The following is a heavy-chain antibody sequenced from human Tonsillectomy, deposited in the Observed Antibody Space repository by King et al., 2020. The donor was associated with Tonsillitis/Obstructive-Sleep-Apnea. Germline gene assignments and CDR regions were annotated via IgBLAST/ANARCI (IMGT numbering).Heavy chain of an antibody. CDR1: GYTFTGYY. J-gene: IGHJ3*02. Sequence: EQLVQSGAEVKKPGASVKVSCKASGYTFTGYYMYWVRQAPGQGLEWMGRINPNSGGTNYAQKFQGRVTMTRDTSISTAYMELSRLRSDDTAVYYCAGSFWDRDAFDIWGQGTMVTVSS. D-gene: IGHD1-26*01. CDR3: AGSFWDRDAFDI. CDR2: INPNSGGT. V-gene: IGHV1-2*06.